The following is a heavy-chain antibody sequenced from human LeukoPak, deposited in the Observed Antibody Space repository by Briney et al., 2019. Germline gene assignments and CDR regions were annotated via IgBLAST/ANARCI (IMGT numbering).Heavy chain of an antibody. Sequence: ASVKVSCKASGYTFTGYYMHWVRQAPGQGLEWMGWINPNSGGTNYAQKFQGWVTMTRDTSISTPYMELSRLRSDDTAVYYCARDQYYGSGSSAMDVWGKGTTVTVSS. J-gene: IGHJ6*04. V-gene: IGHV1-2*04. CDR1: GYTFTGYY. CDR3: ARDQYYGSGSSAMDV. CDR2: INPNSGGT. D-gene: IGHD3-10*01.